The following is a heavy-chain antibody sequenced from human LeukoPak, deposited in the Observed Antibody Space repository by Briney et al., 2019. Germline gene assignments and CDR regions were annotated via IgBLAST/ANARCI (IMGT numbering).Heavy chain of an antibody. Sequence: GGSLRLSCAASGFTVSSNYMSWVRQAPGNGLEWVSVIYSGGSTYYADSVKGRFTISRDNSKNTLYLQMNSLRAEDTAVYYCARVGHYCSTTRCYLYGMDVWGQGTTVTVSS. V-gene: IGHV3-53*01. CDR2: IYSGGST. CDR1: GFTVSSNY. CDR3: ARVGHYCSTTRCYLYGMDV. J-gene: IGHJ6*02. D-gene: IGHD2-2*01.